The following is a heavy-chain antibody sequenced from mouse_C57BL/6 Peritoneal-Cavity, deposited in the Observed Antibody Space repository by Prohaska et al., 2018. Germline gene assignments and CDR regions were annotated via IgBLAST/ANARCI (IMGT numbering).Heavy chain of an antibody. CDR1: GFTFSGFW. CDR2: IYSDGSAI. D-gene: IGHD2-1*01. CDR3: MRYGNYWYFDV. Sequence: EVQLLETGGGLVQPGGSRGLSCEGSGFTFSGFWMSWVRQTPGKTMEWIGDIYSDGSAINYAPSIKDRFTIFRDNDESTLYLQMSNVRSEDTATYFCMRYGNYWYFDVWGTGTTVTVSS. V-gene: IGHV11-2*01. J-gene: IGHJ1*03.